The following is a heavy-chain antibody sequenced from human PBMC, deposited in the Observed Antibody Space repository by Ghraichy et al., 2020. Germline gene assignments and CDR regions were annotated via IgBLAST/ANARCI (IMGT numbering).Heavy chain of an antibody. J-gene: IGHJ6*02. CDR1: GFTVSSNY. CDR3: AGWADSCGWYSYYYYGLDV. Sequence: GGSLRLSCAASGFTVSSNYMSWVRQAPGKGLEWVSIIYSGGVTYYADSVKGRFTISRDNSKNTLYLQMNSLRAEDTAVYYCAGWADSCGWYSYYYYGLDVWGQGTTVTVSS. V-gene: IGHV3-53*01. D-gene: IGHD6-19*01. CDR2: IYSGGVT.